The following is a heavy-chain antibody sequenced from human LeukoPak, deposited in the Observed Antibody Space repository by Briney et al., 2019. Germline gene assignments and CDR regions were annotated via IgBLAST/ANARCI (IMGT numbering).Heavy chain of an antibody. D-gene: IGHD3-16*01. CDR1: GGSISSSSYY. V-gene: IGHV4-39*01. Sequence: SETLSLTCTVSGGSISSSSYYWGWIRQPPGKGLEWIGSIYYSGSTYYNPSLKSRVTISVDTSKNQFSLKLSSVTAADTAVYYCARQAKRMLNWFDPWGQGTLVTVSS. J-gene: IGHJ5*02. CDR2: IYYSGST. CDR3: ARQAKRMLNWFDP.